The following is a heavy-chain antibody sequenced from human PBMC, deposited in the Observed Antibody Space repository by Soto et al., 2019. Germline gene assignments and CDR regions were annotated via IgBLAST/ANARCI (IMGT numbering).Heavy chain of an antibody. V-gene: IGHV3-7*01. D-gene: IGHD6-19*01. CDR1: GFTFSSYW. Sequence: EVQLVESGGGLVQPGGSLRLSCAASGFTFSSYWMSWVRQAPGKGLEWVANIKQDGSEKYYVDSVKGRFTISRDNTKNSLYLQMNSLRAEDTAVYYCARYPISGWRIFDYWGQGTLVTVSS. CDR3: ARYPISGWRIFDY. J-gene: IGHJ4*02. CDR2: IKQDGSEK.